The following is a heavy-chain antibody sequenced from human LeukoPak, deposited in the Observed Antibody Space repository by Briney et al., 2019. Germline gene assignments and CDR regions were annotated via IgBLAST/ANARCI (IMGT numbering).Heavy chain of an antibody. J-gene: IGHJ4*02. CDR1: GFPFSSYG. Sequence: GTSLRLSCAASGFPFSSYGMHWVRQAPGKGLEWVARLVYDARSDYANSVKDRFSISRDDAKNSLYLQMNSLRAEDTAVYYCAASTGWFGDDWGQETLVTVSS. CDR2: LVYDARS. V-gene: IGHV3-33*03. D-gene: IGHD6-19*01. CDR3: AASTGWFGDD.